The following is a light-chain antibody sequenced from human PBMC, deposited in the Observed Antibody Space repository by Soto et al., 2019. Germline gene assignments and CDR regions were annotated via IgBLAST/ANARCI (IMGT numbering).Light chain of an antibody. CDR3: QAWDSSTVV. J-gene: IGLJ2*01. CDR1: KLGDKY. CDR2: XXX. Sequence: SYELTQPPSVSVSPGQTASITCSGDKLGDKYACWYQQKPGQSPVLVIYXXXXRPSGIPERFSXSNSGNTATLTISGTQAXDXXDYYCQAWDSSTVVFGGGTKLTVL. V-gene: IGLV3-1*01.